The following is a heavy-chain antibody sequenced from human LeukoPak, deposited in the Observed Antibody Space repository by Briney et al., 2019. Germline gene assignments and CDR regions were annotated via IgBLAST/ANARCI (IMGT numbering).Heavy chain of an antibody. J-gene: IGHJ4*02. Sequence: GGSLRLSCAASGFTFSSYAMSWVRQAPGKGLEWVSTLSGSGGSTYYADSVKGQFTISRDNSKNTLYLQMTSLRAEDTAVYYCAREGPDYYDGTTYWGHFDFWGQGTLVTVSS. CDR3: AREGPDYYDGTTYWGHFDF. D-gene: IGHD3-22*01. V-gene: IGHV3-23*01. CDR1: GFTFSSYA. CDR2: LSGSGGST.